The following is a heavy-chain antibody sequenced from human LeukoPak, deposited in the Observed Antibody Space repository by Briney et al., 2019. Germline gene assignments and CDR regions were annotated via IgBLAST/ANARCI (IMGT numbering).Heavy chain of an antibody. D-gene: IGHD7-27*01. CDR2: ITTSDGNT. CDR1: GFTFSSYT. CDR3: AKDGGLWVSAHWGDS. J-gene: IGHJ4*02. V-gene: IGHV3-23*01. Sequence: QPGGSLRLSCAASGFTFSSYTMSWVRQAPGKGLEWVSTITTSDGNTYYADSVKGRFTVSRDNSKNTLFLQMNSLRAEDTAVYYCAKDGGLWVSAHWGDSWGRGTLVTVPS.